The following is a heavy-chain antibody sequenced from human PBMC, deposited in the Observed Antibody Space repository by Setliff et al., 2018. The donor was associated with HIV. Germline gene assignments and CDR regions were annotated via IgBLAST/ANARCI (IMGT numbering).Heavy chain of an antibody. CDR1: GFTFSSYA. D-gene: IGHD3-10*01. V-gene: IGHV3-48*03. J-gene: IGHJ4*02. CDR2: IGGTGTTI. Sequence: GGSLRLSCAASGFTFSSYAMSWVRQAPGKGLEWVSYIGGTGTTIYYADSVKGRFTISRDNAKNSLYLQMNSRRAEDTAVYYCARTGSGSYFRYWGQGTLVTVSS. CDR3: ARTGSGSYFRY.